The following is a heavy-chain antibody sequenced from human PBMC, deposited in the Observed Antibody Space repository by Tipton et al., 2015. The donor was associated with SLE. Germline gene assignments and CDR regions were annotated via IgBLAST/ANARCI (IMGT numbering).Heavy chain of an antibody. CDR2: INHSGST. CDR1: GGSFSGYF. V-gene: IGHV4-34*01. D-gene: IGHD5-18*01. J-gene: IGHJ4*02. Sequence: TLSLTCAVYGGSFSGYFWSWIRQPPGKGLEWIGEINHSGSTNYNTSLKSRVTISVDTSKNQFSLKLSSVTTADTAVYYCARDSGYSSGLDYWGQGTLVTVSS. CDR3: ARDSGYSSGLDY.